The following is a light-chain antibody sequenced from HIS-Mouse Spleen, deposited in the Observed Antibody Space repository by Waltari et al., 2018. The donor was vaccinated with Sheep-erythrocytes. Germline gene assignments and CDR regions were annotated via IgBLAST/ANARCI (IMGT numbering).Light chain of an antibody. CDR3: SSYTSSSTLWV. CDR1: STYVGGYYY. CDR2: EVS. Sequence: QSALTQPASVSGSPGQSITISCTGTSTYVGGYYYVPWYQQHPGKAPKLMIYEVSNRPSGVSNRFSGSKSGNTASLTISGLQAEDEADYYCSSYTSSSTLWVFGGGTKLTVL. V-gene: IGLV2-14*01. J-gene: IGLJ3*02.